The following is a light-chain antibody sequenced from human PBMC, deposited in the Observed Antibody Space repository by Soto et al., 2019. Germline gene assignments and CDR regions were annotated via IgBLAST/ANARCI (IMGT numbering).Light chain of an antibody. J-gene: IGKJ1*01. CDR1: QSIRTS. V-gene: IGKV1-39*01. CDR3: QQSYTTPRT. CDR2: GAS. Sequence: QLTHSPSSLSASVGARVTIPCRASQSIRTSLNWYQQKPGKAPRLLIYGASTLQSGVPSRFSGSGSATDFTLTVSSLQPEDSAIYYCQQSYTTPRTFGQGTKVEV.